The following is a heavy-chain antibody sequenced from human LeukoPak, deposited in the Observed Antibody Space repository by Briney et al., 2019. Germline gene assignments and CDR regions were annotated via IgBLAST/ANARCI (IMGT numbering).Heavy chain of an antibody. CDR3: ATNFATIFGVVSDRYYFDY. D-gene: IGHD3-3*01. CDR1: GFTFSSYG. J-gene: IGHJ4*02. CDR2: IRYDGSNK. Sequence: GGSLRLSCAASGFTFSSYGMHWVRQAPGKGLEWVAFIRYDGSNKYYADSVKGRFTISRDNSKNTLYLQMNSLRAEDTAVYYCATNFATIFGVVSDRYYFDYWGQGTLVTVSS. V-gene: IGHV3-30*02.